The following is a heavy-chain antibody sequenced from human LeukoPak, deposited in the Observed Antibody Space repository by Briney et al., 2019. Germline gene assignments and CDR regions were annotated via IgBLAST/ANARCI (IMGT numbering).Heavy chain of an antibody. D-gene: IGHD6-13*01. CDR1: GYTFTGYY. CDR2: INPNSGGT. V-gene: IGHV1-2*02. J-gene: IGHJ4*02. CDR3: AREYLGQQLVALYYFDY. Sequence: ASVKVSCKASGYTFTGYYMHWVRQAPGQGLEWMGWINPNSGGTNYAQKFQGRVTMTRDTSISTAYMELSRLRSDDTAVYYCAREYLGQQLVALYYFDYWGQGTLVTVSS.